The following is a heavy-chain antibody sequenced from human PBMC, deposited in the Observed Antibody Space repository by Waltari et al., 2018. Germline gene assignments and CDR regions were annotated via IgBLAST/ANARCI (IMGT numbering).Heavy chain of an antibody. V-gene: IGHV1-3*01. CDR1: GYTFTSYA. D-gene: IGHD3-3*01. CDR3: ARVYYDFWSGYYSGDAFDI. J-gene: IGHJ3*02. CDR2: INAGNGNT. Sequence: QVQLVQSGVEVKKPGASVKVSCKASGYTFTSYAMHWVRQAPGQRLEWMGWINAGNGNTKYSQKFQGRVTITADESTSTAYMELSSLRSEDTAVYYCARVYYDFWSGYYSGDAFDIWGQGTMVTVSS.